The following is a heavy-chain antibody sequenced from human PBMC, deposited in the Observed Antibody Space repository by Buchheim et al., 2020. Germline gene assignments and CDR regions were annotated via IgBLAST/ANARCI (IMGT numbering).Heavy chain of an antibody. CDR2: IYAGGGT. D-gene: IGHD3-10*01. V-gene: IGHV3-66*02. CDR3: ARGSPQYGSGSIDY. Sequence: EVRLLESGGGLVQPGGSLRLSCEASGFTVSDNYVTWVRQAPGRGLEWVSVIYAGGGTYYADSVKGRVTISRDNSKNTLYLQMSSLRREDTAVYYCARGSPQYGSGSIDYWGQGTL. J-gene: IGHJ4*02. CDR1: GFTVSDNY.